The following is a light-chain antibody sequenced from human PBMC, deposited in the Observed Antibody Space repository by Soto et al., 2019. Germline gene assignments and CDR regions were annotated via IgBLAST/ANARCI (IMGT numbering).Light chain of an antibody. Sequence: QLVLTQSSSASASLGSAVKLTCTLSSGHSSYIIAWHQQQPGKAPRYLMKLEGSGSYNKGSGVPDRFSASSSGADRYLTISNLQCEDDDNYYCEPWDSNPRVFGGGTKLTVL. J-gene: IGLJ2*01. CDR2: LEGSGSY. CDR1: SGHSSYI. V-gene: IGLV4-60*02. CDR3: EPWDSNPRV.